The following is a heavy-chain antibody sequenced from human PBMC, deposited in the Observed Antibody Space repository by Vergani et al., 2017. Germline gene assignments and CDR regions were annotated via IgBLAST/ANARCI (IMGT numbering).Heavy chain of an antibody. Sequence: QVQLQESGPGLVKPSETLSLTCTVSGDSISSRNCYWGWIRQPPGKGLAWIGSLFYGAPAYYNPSLESRVIISIVTSKNQFSLGLSSVTAADTAVYYCAGLNGDDMRRSEYWGQGTLVAVSS. V-gene: IGHV4-39*01. CDR2: LFYGAPA. CDR1: GDSISSRNCY. J-gene: IGHJ4*02. CDR3: AGLNGDDMRRSEY. D-gene: IGHD4-17*01.